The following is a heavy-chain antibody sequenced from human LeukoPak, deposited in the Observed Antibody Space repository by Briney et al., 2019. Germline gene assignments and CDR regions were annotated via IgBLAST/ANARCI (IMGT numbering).Heavy chain of an antibody. CDR3: ARDSGGYCSSTSCSIPY. CDR1: GYTFTSFG. V-gene: IGHV1-18*01. J-gene: IGHJ4*02. D-gene: IGHD2-2*03. CDR2: ISAYNGGT. Sequence: ASVKVSCKASGYTFTSFGISWVRQAPGQGPEWMGWISAYNGGTNYREKFQGRVTMTTDTSTNTAYMELRSLRSDDTAVYYCARDSGGYCSSTSCSIPYWGQGTLVTVSS.